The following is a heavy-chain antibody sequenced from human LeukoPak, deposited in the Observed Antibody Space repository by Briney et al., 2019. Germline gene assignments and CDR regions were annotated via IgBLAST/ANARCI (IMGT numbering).Heavy chain of an antibody. D-gene: IGHD3-22*01. CDR2: ISSSSSYI. V-gene: IGHV3-21*01. Sequence: GGSLRLSCAASGFTFSSYSMSWVRQAPGKGLEWVSSISSSSSYIYYADSVKGRFTISRDNAKNSLYLQMNSLRAEDTAVYYCARGGRYCYDISGPLNYFDYWGQGTLVTVSS. CDR3: ARGGRYCYDISGPLNYFDY. J-gene: IGHJ4*02. CDR1: GFTFSSYS.